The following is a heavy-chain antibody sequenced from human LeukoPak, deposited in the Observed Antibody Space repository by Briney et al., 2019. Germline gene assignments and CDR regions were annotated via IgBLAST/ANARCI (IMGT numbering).Heavy chain of an antibody. CDR1: GGSISSYY. J-gene: IGHJ4*02. D-gene: IGHD5-18*01. CDR3: ASCVDTAMVRYDY. V-gene: IGHV4-59*01. CDR2: IYQSGST. Sequence: NPSESLSLTCTVSGGSISSYYWSWIRQPPGKGMEWIGYIYQSGSTNYNPSLTSRVTISVDTSKNQLSLKLSSVTAADTAVYYCASCVDTAMVRYDYWGQGTLVTVSS.